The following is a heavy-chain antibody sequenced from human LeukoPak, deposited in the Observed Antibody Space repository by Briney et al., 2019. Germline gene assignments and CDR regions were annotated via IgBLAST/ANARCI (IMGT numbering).Heavy chain of an antibody. CDR2: IYYSGST. Sequence: SETLSLTCTVSGGSIRSYYWSWIRQPPGKGLEWIGYIYYSGSTNYNPSLKSRVTISVDTSKNQFSLKLSSVTAADTAVYYCARDDRGLDAFDIWGQGTMVTVSS. CDR3: ARDDRGLDAFDI. J-gene: IGHJ3*02. V-gene: IGHV4-59*01. CDR1: GGSIRSYY. D-gene: IGHD3-22*01.